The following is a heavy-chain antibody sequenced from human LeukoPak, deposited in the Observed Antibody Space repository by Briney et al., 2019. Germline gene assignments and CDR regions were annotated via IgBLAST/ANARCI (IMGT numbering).Heavy chain of an antibody. Sequence: PGRSLRLSCAASGFTFSSYSMNWVRQAPGKGLEWVSSISSSDTYIYSADSVKGRFTISRDNAKNSLYLQMNSLRAEDTAVYYCASLVVPAAKPHDAFDIWGQGTMVTVSS. CDR1: GFTFSSYS. D-gene: IGHD2-2*02. V-gene: IGHV3-21*01. CDR2: ISSSDTYI. CDR3: ASLVVPAAKPHDAFDI. J-gene: IGHJ3*02.